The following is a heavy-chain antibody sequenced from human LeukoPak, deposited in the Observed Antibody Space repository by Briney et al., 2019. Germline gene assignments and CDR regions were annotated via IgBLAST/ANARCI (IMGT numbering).Heavy chain of an antibody. CDR1: GFTFSDYY. CDR2: ISNSGTTI. Sequence: GGSLRLSCTASGFTFSDYYMSWIRQAPGKGLEWVSYISNSGTTIYYADSVKGRFTISRDNAKNSLYLQMNSLRAEDTAVYYCARGYCTNGVCYTGYFQHWGQGTLVTVSS. CDR3: ARGYCTNGVCYTGYFQH. D-gene: IGHD2-8*01. J-gene: IGHJ1*01. V-gene: IGHV3-11*04.